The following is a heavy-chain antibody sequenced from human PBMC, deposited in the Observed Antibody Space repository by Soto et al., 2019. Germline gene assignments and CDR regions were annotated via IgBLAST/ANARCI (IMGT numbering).Heavy chain of an antibody. D-gene: IGHD3-16*02. J-gene: IGHJ3*02. CDR1: GGSISSGDYY. V-gene: IGHV4-30-4*01. Sequence: QVQLQESGPGLVKPSQTLSLTCTVSGGSISSGDYYWSWIRQPPGKGLEWIGYINYSGSTYYNPSLKSRVTISLDTSKNQVSLKLSSVTAADTAVYYSARVVLYYDYVLGSYRTPPDAFDIWGQGTMVTVSS. CDR3: ARVVLYYDYVLGSYRTPPDAFDI. CDR2: INYSGST.